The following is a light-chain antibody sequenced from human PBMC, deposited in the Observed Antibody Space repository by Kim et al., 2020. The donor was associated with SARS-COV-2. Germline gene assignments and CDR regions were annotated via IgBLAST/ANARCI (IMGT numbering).Light chain of an antibody. CDR1: QSLLYSSNSKNY. CDR3: QQYYSTPYT. CDR2: WAS. Sequence: DIVMTQSPDSLAVSLGARATINCKSSQSLLYSSNSKNYLAWYQQKPGQPPKLLIYWASTREFGVPDRFSVSGSGTDFTLTISSLQAEDVAVYYCQQYYSTPYTFGQGTKLEI. J-gene: IGKJ2*01. V-gene: IGKV4-1*01.